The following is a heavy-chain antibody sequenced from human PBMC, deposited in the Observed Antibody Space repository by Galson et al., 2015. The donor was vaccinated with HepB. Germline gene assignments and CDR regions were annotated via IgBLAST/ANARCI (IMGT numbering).Heavy chain of an antibody. V-gene: IGHV1-18*04. J-gene: IGHJ4*02. CDR3: ASGGYCSGGSCSQPYYFDY. CDR2: ISAYNGNT. D-gene: IGHD2-15*01. Sequence: SVKVSCKASGYTFTSYGISWVRQAPGQGLEWMGWISAYNGNTNYAQKLQGRVTMTTDTSTSTAYMELRSLRSDDTAVYYCASGGYCSGGSCSQPYYFDYWGQGTLVTVSS. CDR1: GYTFTSYG.